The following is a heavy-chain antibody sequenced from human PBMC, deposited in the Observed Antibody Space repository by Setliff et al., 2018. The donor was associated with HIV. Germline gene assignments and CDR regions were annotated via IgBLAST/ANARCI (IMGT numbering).Heavy chain of an antibody. CDR1: GYNFSSNG. J-gene: IGHJ4*02. V-gene: IGHV1-18*01. CDR2: ISSYNGYT. CDR3: ARVSRSGWFFDW. D-gene: IGHD6-19*01. Sequence: GASVKVSCKASGYNFSSNGISWVRQAPGQGLEWMGWISSYNGYTKYAQKVQDRVTMTKDTSTSTAYMELRSLRSDDTAVYYCARVSRSGWFFDWWGQGSLVTV.